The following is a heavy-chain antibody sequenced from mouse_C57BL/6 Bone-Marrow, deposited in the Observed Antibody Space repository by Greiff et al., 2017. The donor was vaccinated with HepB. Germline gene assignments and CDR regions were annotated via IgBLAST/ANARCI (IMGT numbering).Heavy chain of an antibody. D-gene: IGHD1-1*01. J-gene: IGHJ3*01. CDR1: GYTFTSYG. Sequence: VQLQESGAELARPGASVKLSCKASGYTFTSYGISWVKQRTGPGLEWIGEIYPRSGNTYYNEKFKGKATLTADKSSSTAYMELRSLTSEDSAVYFCARDTDYYGSFAYWGQGTLVTVSA. CDR2: IYPRSGNT. CDR3: ARDTDYYGSFAY. V-gene: IGHV1-81*01.